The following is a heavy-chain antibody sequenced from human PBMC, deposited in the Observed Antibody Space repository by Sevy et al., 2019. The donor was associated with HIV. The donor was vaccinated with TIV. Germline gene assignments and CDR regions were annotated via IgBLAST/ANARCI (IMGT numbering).Heavy chain of an antibody. V-gene: IGHV3-74*01. J-gene: IGHJ6*03. D-gene: IGHD1-20*01. Sequence: GGSLRLSCAASGFTFSSYWMHWVRQAPGKGLVWVSRINSDGSSTSYADSVKGRFTISRDNAKNTLYLQMNSLRAEDTAVYYCARDGDYNWGDYYYYYMDVWGKGTTVTVSS. CDR2: INSDGSST. CDR3: ARDGDYNWGDYYYYYMDV. CDR1: GFTFSSYW.